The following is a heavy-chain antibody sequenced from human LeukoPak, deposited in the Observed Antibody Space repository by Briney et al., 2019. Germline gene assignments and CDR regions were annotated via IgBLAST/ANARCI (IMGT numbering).Heavy chain of an antibody. Sequence: SVKVSCKASGGTFSSYAISWLRQAPGQGLEWMGGIIPIFGTANYAQKFQGRVTITADESTSTAYMELSSLRSEDTAVYYCARTYGSGSYIFDYWGQGTLVTVSS. CDR1: GGTFSSYA. CDR3: ARTYGSGSYIFDY. D-gene: IGHD3-10*01. J-gene: IGHJ4*02. V-gene: IGHV1-69*13. CDR2: IIPIFGTA.